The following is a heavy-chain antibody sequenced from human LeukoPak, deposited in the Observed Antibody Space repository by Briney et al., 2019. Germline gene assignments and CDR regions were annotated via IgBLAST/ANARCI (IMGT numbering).Heavy chain of an antibody. V-gene: IGHV1-69*05. J-gene: IGHJ6*03. CDR2: IIPIFGTA. D-gene: IGHD2-15*01. CDR3: ASAYIVDYYYYYMDV. Sequence: SVKVSCKASGGTFSSYAISWVRQAPGQGLEWMGGIIPIFGTANYAQKFQGRVTITTDESTSTAYMELSGLKSEDTAVYYCASAYIVDYYYYYMDVWGKGTTVTVSS. CDR1: GGTFSSYA.